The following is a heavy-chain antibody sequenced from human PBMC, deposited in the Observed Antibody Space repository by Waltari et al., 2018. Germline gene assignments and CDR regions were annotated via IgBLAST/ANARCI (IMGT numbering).Heavy chain of an antibody. CDR2: IAYRGAT. CDR3: ARQGYCGGDCYSDT. Sequence: QLQLQESGPGLVTPSETLSLTCTVSGDSLTSDIYYWGWIRQPPGKGLEWIATIAYRGATADSRSLKSRVTISIDTSKNQFSLKVTSVTAADTAVYYCARQGYCGGDCYSDTWGQGTLVTVSP. J-gene: IGHJ5*02. V-gene: IGHV4-39*01. D-gene: IGHD2-21*01. CDR1: GDSLTSDIYY.